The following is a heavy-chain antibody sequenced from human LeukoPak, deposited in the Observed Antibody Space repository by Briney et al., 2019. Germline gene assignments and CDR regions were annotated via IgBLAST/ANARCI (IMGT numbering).Heavy chain of an antibody. D-gene: IGHD6-13*01. Sequence: ASVKVSCKASGYTFTSYYMHWVRQAPGQGLEWMGIIIPSGGSTSYAQKFQGRVTMTRDMSTSTVYMELSSLRSEDTAVYYCARDRGLAAAVGRNWFDPWGQGTLVTVSS. J-gene: IGHJ5*02. CDR1: GYTFTSYY. CDR3: ARDRGLAAAVGRNWFDP. CDR2: IIPSGGST. V-gene: IGHV1-46*01.